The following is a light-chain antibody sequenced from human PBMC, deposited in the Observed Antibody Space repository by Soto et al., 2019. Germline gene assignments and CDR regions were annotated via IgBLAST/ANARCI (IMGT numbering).Light chain of an antibody. CDR2: AAS. CDR3: QEYNSASFT. J-gene: IGKJ3*01. Sequence: DIQMTQAPSSLSASVGDRVTITCRASQGISNYLAWYQQKPGKVPKLLIHAASTLQSGVPSRFSGSGSGTDFTLTISSLQPEDVATYYCQEYNSASFTFGPGTKVDIK. CDR1: QGISNY. V-gene: IGKV1-27*01.